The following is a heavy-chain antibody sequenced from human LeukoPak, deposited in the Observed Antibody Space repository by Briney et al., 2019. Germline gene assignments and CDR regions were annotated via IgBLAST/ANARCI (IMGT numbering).Heavy chain of an antibody. CDR2: IYPGDSDT. J-gene: IGHJ3*02. Sequence: GQSLKISFKGSCDSFTSYCIGWVRQMPGKGLEWTGIIYPGDSDTRYSPSFQGQVTISADKSISTAYLQWSSLKASDTAMYYCARPSEEYRTDAFDIWGQGTMVTVSS. D-gene: IGHD2-2*01. CDR3: ARPSEEYRTDAFDI. V-gene: IGHV5-51*01. CDR1: CDSFTSYC.